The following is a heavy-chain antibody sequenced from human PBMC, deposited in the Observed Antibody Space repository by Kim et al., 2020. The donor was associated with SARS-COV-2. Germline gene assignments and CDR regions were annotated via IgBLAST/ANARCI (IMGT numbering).Heavy chain of an antibody. D-gene: IGHD3-9*01. CDR1: GYTFTSYA. CDR2: INAGNGNT. Sequence: ASVKVSCKASGYTFTSYAMHWVRQAPGQRLEWMGWINAGNGNTKYSQKFQGRVTITRDTSASTAYMELSSLRSEDTAVYYCARTAVGGLVITDYFDYWGQGTLVTVSS. CDR3: ARTAVGGLVITDYFDY. V-gene: IGHV1-3*01. J-gene: IGHJ4*02.